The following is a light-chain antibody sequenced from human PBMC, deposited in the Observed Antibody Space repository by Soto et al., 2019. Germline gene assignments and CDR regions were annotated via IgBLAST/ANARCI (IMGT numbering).Light chain of an antibody. CDR3: QQYSTMAT. V-gene: IGKV1-5*03. CDR2: KET. CDR1: QSISSW. J-gene: IGKJ1*01. Sequence: DIQMTQSPSTLSASVGDRVTITCWASQSISSWVAWYQQKPGKAPKLLIYKETSLESGVPSRFSGSGSGTEFTLTISSLQPDDFATYYCQQYSTMATFGQGTKVDIK.